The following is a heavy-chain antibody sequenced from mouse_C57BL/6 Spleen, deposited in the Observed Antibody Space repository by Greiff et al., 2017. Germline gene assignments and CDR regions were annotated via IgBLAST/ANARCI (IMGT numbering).Heavy chain of an antibody. CDR2: ISSGGSYT. CDR3: ARIWDGYYLDY. V-gene: IGHV5-6*02. J-gene: IGHJ2*01. D-gene: IGHD4-1*01. Sequence: DVMLVESGGDLVKPGGSLKLSCAASGFTFSSYGMSWVRQTPDKRLEWVATISSGGSYTYYPDSVKGRFTISRDNAKNTLYLQMSSLKSEDTAMYYCARIWDGYYLDYWGQGTTLTVSS. CDR1: GFTFSSYG.